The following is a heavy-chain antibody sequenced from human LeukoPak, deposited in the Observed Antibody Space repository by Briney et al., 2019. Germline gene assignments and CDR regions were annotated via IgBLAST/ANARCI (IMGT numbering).Heavy chain of an antibody. D-gene: IGHD2-15*01. CDR2: FDPEDGET. CDR3: ARGEIVGIVVVVAALKPDMAFDY. Sequence: ASVKVSCKVSGYTLTELSMHWVRQAPGKGLEWMGGFDPEDGETIYAQKFQGRVTMTEDTSTDTAYMELSRLRSDDTAVYYCARGEIVGIVVVVAALKPDMAFDYWGQGTLVTVSS. CDR1: GYTLTELS. J-gene: IGHJ4*02. V-gene: IGHV1-24*01.